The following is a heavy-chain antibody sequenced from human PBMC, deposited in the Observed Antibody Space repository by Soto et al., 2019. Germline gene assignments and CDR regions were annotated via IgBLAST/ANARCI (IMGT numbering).Heavy chain of an antibody. CDR3: AVVVAATPEFYYYGMDV. CDR2: IIPIFGTA. Sequence: GASVKVSCKASGGTFSSYAISWVRQAPGQGLEWMGGIIPIFGTANYAQKFQGRVTITADKSTSTAYMELSSLRSEDTAVYYCAVVVAATPEFYYYGMDVWGQGTTVTVSS. V-gene: IGHV1-69*06. CDR1: GGTFSSYA. D-gene: IGHD2-15*01. J-gene: IGHJ6*02.